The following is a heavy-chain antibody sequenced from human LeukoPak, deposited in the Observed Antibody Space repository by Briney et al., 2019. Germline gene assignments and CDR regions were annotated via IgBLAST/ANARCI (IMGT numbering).Heavy chain of an antibody. D-gene: IGHD6-13*01. CDR3: AREHIAAAAHFDY. J-gene: IGHJ4*02. CDR2: INPNSGGA. CDR1: GYTFTGYY. Sequence: GASVKVSCKASGYTFTGYYMHWVRQAPGQGLEWMGWINPNSGGANYAQKFQGRVTMTRDTSISTAYMELSRLRSDDTAVYYCAREHIAAAAHFDYWGQGTLVTVSS. V-gene: IGHV1-2*02.